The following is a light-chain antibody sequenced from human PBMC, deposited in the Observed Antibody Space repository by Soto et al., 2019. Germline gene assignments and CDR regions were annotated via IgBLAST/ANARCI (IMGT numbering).Light chain of an antibody. J-gene: IGLJ2*01. CDR1: SRDVGGY. CDR3: RSYTSSNTVV. Sequence: QSALTQPASVSGSPGQSITISCTGTSRDVGGYVSWCQQHPGKAPKLMIYEVSNRPSGVSNRFSGSKSGNTASLTISGLQAEDEADYYCRSYTSSNTVVFGGGTKLTVL. V-gene: IGLV2-14*01. CDR2: EVS.